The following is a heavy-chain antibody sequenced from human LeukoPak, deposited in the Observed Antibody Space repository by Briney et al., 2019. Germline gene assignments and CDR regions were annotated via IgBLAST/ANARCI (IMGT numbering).Heavy chain of an antibody. CDR2: INPSGGST. CDR3: AVVPGWTQWNWFDP. D-gene: IGHD6-19*01. V-gene: IGHV1-46*03. Sequence: ASVKVSCKASGYTFTSYDINWVRQATGQGLEWMGIINPSGGSTSYAQKFQGRVTTTRDMSTSTVYMELSSLRSEDTAVYYCAVVPGWTQWNWFDPWGQGTLVTVSS. CDR1: GYTFTSYD. J-gene: IGHJ5*02.